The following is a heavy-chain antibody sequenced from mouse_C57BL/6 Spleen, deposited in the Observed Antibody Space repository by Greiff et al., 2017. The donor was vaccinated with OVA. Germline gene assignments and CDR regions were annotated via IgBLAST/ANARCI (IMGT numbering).Heavy chain of an antibody. CDR2: IYPGDGDT. Sequence: QVQLKQSGPELVKPGASVKISCKASGYAFSSSWMNWVKQRPGKGLEWIGRIYPGDGDTNYNGKFKGKATLTADKSSSTAYMQLSSLTSEDSAVYFGARSDYYGSSSYYFDDWGQGTTLTVSS. J-gene: IGHJ2*01. CDR3: ARSDYYGSSSYYFDD. D-gene: IGHD1-1*01. CDR1: GYAFSSSW. V-gene: IGHV1-82*01.